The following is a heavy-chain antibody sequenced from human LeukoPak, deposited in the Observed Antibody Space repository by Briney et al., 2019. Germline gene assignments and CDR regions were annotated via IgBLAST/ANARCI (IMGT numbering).Heavy chain of an antibody. CDR3: ARDSENYYDSSGFPILDP. J-gene: IGHJ5*02. V-gene: IGHV4-59*01. CDR2: IYYSGST. D-gene: IGHD3-22*01. CDR1: GGSISSYY. Sequence: SETLSLTCTVSGGSISSYYWSWIRQPPGKGLEWIGYIYYSGSTNYNPSLKSRVTISVDTSKNQFPLKLSSVTAADTAVYYCARDSENYYDSSGFPILDPWGQGTLVTVSS.